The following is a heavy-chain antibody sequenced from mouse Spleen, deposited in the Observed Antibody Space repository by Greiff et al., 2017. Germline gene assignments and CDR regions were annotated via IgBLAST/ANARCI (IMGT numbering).Heavy chain of an antibody. J-gene: IGHJ2*01. V-gene: IGHV5-9-3*01. CDR1: GFTFSSYA. CDR2: ISSGGSYT. CDR3: ARHDTTEDFDY. Sequence: DVKLVESGGGLVKPGGSLKLSCAASGFTFSSYAMSWVRQTPEKRLEWVATISSGGSYTYYPDSVKGRFTISRDNAKNTLYLQMSSLRSEDTAMYYCARHDTTEDFDYWGQGTTLTVSS. D-gene: IGHD1-1*01.